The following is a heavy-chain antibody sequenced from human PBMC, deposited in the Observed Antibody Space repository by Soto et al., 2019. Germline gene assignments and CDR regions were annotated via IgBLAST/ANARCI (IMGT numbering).Heavy chain of an antibody. V-gene: IGHV1-2*02. D-gene: IGHD2-15*01. CDR3: ARDRCSGGSCSNYYYGMEV. CDR2: INPNSGGT. Sequence: ASLKVSCKASGYTFTGDYMHWVRQAPGQGLEWMGWINPNSGGTNYAQKFQGRVTMTRDTSISTAYMELSRLRSDDTAVYYCARDRCSGGSCSNYYYGMEVWGQGTTVSVSS. CDR1: GYTFTGDY. J-gene: IGHJ6*02.